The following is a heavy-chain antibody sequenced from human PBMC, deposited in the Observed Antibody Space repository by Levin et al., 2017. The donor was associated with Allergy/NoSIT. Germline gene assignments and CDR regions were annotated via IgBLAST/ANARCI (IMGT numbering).Heavy chain of an antibody. CDR2: ISYDGSNK. CDR1: GFTFSSYG. D-gene: IGHD6-13*01. CDR3: AKAGAAAGTFDLDY. J-gene: IGHJ4*02. V-gene: IGHV3-30*18. Sequence: GESLKISCAASGFTFSSYGMHWVRQAPGKGLEWVAVISYDGSNKYYADSVKGRFTISRDNSKNTLYLQMNSLRAEDTAVYYCAKAGAAAGTFDLDYWGQGTLVTVSS.